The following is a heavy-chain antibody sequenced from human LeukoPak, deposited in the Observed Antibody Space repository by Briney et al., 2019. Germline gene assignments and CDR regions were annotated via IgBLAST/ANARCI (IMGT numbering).Heavy chain of an antibody. Sequence: SQTLSLTCTVSGGSISSGSYYWSWIRQPAGKGLEWIGRIYTSGSTNCNPSLKSRVTISVDTSKNQFSLKLSSVTAADTAVYYCATVESSGWYGYFDYWGQGTLVTVSS. CDR3: ATVESSGWYGYFDY. CDR2: IYTSGST. D-gene: IGHD6-19*01. J-gene: IGHJ4*02. V-gene: IGHV4-61*02. CDR1: GGSISSGSYY.